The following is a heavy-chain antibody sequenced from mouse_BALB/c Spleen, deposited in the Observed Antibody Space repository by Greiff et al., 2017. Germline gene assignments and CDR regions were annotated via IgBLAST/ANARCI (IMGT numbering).Heavy chain of an antibody. V-gene: IGHV1-15*01. CDR2: IDPETGGT. CDR1: GYTFTDYE. CDR3: TRDGNHGFFDY. D-gene: IGHD2-1*01. J-gene: IGHJ2*01. Sequence: QVQLKQSGAELVRPGASVTLSCKASGYTFTDYEMHWVKQTPVHGLEWIGAIDPETGGTAYNQKFKGKATLTADKSSSTAYMELRSLTSEDSAVYYCTRDGNHGFFDYWGQGTTLTVSS.